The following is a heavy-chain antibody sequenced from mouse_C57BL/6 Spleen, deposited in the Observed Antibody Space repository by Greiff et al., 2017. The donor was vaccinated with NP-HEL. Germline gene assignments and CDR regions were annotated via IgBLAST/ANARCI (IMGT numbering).Heavy chain of an antibody. CDR1: GYTFTSYW. V-gene: IGHV1-52*01. Sequence: VQLQQPGAELVRPGSSVKLSCKASGYTFTSYWMHWVKQRPIQGLEWIGNIDPSDSETHYNQKFKDKATLTVDKSSSTAYMQLSCLTSEDSAVYYCARMDSSGSSWFAYWGQGTLVTVSA. CDR3: ARMDSSGSSWFAY. D-gene: IGHD3-2*02. J-gene: IGHJ3*01. CDR2: IDPSDSET.